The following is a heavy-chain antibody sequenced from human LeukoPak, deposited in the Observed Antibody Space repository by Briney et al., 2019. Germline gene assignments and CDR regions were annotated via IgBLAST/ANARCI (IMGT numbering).Heavy chain of an antibody. CDR2: IIPIFGTA. J-gene: IGHJ3*02. CDR3: ATGRIYYDSSGYYYGPWAFDI. D-gene: IGHD3-22*01. V-gene: IGHV1-69*06. CDR1: GGTFSSYA. Sequence: SVKVSCKASGGTFSSYAISWVRQAPGQGLEWMGGIIPIFGTASYAQKFQGRVTMTEDTSTDTAYMELSSLRSEDTAVYYCATGRIYYDSSGYYYGPWAFDIWGQGTMVTVSS.